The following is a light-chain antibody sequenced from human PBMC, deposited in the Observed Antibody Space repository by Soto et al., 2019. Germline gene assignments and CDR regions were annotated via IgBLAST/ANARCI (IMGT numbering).Light chain of an antibody. Sequence: QSALTQPASVSGSPEQSITISCNGRSSDVGAYNYVSWYQQYPGKAPKVIIFEFRQRPSGVSNRVSGSKSGATASLTISGPQADDEADYYCISYRISTTFVFRTRTKLTVL. V-gene: IGLV2-14*01. CDR1: SSDVGAYNY. CDR3: ISYRISTTFV. J-gene: IGLJ1*01. CDR2: EFR.